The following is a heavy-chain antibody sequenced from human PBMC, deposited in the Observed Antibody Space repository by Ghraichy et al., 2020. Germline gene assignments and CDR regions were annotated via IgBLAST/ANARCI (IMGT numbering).Heavy chain of an antibody. J-gene: IGHJ2*01. D-gene: IGHD4-23*01. V-gene: IGHV3-74*01. Sequence: GGSLRLSCAASGFTFSSYWMHWVRQAPGKGLVWVSRINSDGSSTSYADSVKGRFTISRDNAKNTLYLQMNSLRAEDTAVYYCARAHTVVTPRWYFDLWGRGTLVTVSS. CDR3: ARAHTVVTPRWYFDL. CDR2: INSDGSST. CDR1: GFTFSSYW.